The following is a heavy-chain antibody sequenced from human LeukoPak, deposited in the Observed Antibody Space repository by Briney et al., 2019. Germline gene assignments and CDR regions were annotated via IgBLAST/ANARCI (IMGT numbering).Heavy chain of an antibody. Sequence: GGSLRLSCEASGFRFSGYWLNWVRQAPGQGLEWVANINPDGSGKYYVDSVKGRFTISRDDAKNSLYLQMNSLRAEDTAVYYCAGGANWGQGTPVTVSS. J-gene: IGHJ4*02. CDR3: AGGAN. CDR2: INPDGSGK. V-gene: IGHV3-7*04. CDR1: GFRFSGYW.